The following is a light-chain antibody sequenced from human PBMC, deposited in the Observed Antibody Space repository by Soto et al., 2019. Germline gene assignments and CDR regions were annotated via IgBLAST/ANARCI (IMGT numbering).Light chain of an antibody. V-gene: IGKV3-15*01. CDR1: QNLGSS. J-gene: IGKJ2*01. CDR3: QQYNYWPPYT. CDR2: GGS. Sequence: EVVMTQSPATLSASPGERVTLSCRASQNLGSSLAWYQQRPGQAARLLLYGGSTRATGIPARFSGSGFGTEFTVTISSLQSEDFAVYYCQQYNYWPPYTFGQGTNLEFK.